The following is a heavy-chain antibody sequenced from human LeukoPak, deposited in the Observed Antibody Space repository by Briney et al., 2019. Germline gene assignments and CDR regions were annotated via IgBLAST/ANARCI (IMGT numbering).Heavy chain of an antibody. CDR3: ARLATWGWELLTGGYYFDY. D-gene: IGHD1-26*01. Sequence: GASVKVSCKASGYTFTSYAMHWVRQAPGQRLEWMGWINAGNGNTKYSQKFQGRVTITRDTSASTAYVELSSLRSEDTAVYYCARLATWGWELLTGGYYFDYWGQGTLVTVSS. CDR1: GYTFTSYA. V-gene: IGHV1-3*01. CDR2: INAGNGNT. J-gene: IGHJ4*02.